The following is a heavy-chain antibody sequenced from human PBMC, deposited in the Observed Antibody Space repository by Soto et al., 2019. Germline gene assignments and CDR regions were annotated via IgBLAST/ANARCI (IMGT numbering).Heavy chain of an antibody. J-gene: IGHJ6*02. CDR1: GFTFSSYA. Sequence: PGGFLRLSCAASGFTFSSYAISWVRQAPGKGLEWVSAISGSGGSTYFADSVKGRFSISRDNSKNTLYLQMNSLRAEDTAVYFCAKHVGTSSRTMDVWGQGTTVTVSS. D-gene: IGHD2-2*01. V-gene: IGHV3-23*01. CDR2: ISGSGGST. CDR3: AKHVGTSSRTMDV.